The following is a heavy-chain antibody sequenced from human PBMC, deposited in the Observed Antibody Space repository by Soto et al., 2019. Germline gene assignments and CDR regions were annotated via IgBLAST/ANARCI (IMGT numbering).Heavy chain of an antibody. CDR2: IYWDDDK. CDR3: AHRLATAGLRILDY. D-gene: IGHD6-13*01. J-gene: IGHJ4*02. CDR1: GFSLSTSEVG. Sequence: QITLKESGPTLVKPTQTLTLTCTFSGFSLSTSEVGVGWISQPPGKALEWLALIYWDDDKRYSPSLKSRLTITKDTSKKQVVLTMTNMDPVDTATYYCAHRLATAGLRILDYWGQGTLVTVSS. V-gene: IGHV2-5*02.